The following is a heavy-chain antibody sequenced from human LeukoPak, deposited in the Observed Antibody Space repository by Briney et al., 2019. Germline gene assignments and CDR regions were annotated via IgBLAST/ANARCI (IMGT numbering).Heavy chain of an antibody. V-gene: IGHV4-59*12. CDR3: ARTYYYDSSGSPLDY. CDR2: ISYSGST. Sequence: SETLSLTCAVYGGSFSGYYWSWIRQPPGKRLEWIAYISYSGSTNYNPSLKSRVTISVDTSKNQFSLKLSSVTAADTAVYYCARTYYYDSSGSPLDYWGQGTLVTVSS. D-gene: IGHD3-22*01. J-gene: IGHJ4*02. CDR1: GGSFSGYY.